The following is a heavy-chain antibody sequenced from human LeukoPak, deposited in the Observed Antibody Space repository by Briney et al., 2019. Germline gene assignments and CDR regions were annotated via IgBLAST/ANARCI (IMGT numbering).Heavy chain of an antibody. CDR3: ARRDRDCSGGSCYYDY. CDR2: INHSGST. J-gene: IGHJ4*02. Sequence: PSETLSLTCAVYGGSFSGYYWSWIRQPPGKGLEWIGEINHSGSTNYNPSLKSRVTISVDTSKNQFSLKLSSVTAADTAVYYCARRDRDCSGGSCYYDYWGQGTLVTASS. V-gene: IGHV4-34*01. D-gene: IGHD2-15*01. CDR1: GGSFSGYY.